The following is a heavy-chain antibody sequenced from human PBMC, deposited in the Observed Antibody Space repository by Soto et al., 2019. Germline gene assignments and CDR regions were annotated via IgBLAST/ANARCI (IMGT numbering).Heavy chain of an antibody. D-gene: IGHD3-22*01. Sequence: GGSLRLSCAGSGFTFGADWMSWVRQAPGKGLEWVANINRDGSDKYYMDSVKGRFTISRDNAKNSLYLQMNSLRAEDTAVYYCTRDLDTSGSAPICDYWGQRTLVTVSS. CDR3: TRDLDTSGSAPICDY. CDR2: INRDGSDK. J-gene: IGHJ4*02. CDR1: GFTFGADW. V-gene: IGHV3-7*03.